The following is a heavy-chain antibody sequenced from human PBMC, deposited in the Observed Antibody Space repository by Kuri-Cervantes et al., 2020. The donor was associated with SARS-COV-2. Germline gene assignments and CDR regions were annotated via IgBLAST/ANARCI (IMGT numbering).Heavy chain of an antibody. Sequence: GESLKISCAASEFTFSSFGMHWVRQAPGKGLEWVAGVWFDGSRQYYADSVKGRFTISRDNSKNTMYLEMSSLRAEDTAVYFCARERHGAAGGHFDYWGQGTVVTVSS. CDR2: VWFDGSRQ. V-gene: IGHV3-33*01. CDR1: EFTFSSFG. D-gene: IGHD6-13*01. J-gene: IGHJ4*02. CDR3: ARERHGAAGGHFDY.